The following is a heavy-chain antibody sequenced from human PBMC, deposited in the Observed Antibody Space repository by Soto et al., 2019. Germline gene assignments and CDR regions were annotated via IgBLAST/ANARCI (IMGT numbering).Heavy chain of an antibody. Sequence: GASVKVCCKASGYTFTGYYMHWVRQAPGQGLEWMGWINPNSGGTNYAQKFQGRVTMTRDTSISTAYMELSRLRSDDTAVYYCPRDRGYYDSSGYYTNWFDPWRQGTLFAVSS. J-gene: IGHJ5*02. CDR2: INPNSGGT. D-gene: IGHD3-22*01. CDR3: PRDRGYYDSSGYYTNWFDP. CDR1: GYTFTGYY. V-gene: IGHV1-2*02.